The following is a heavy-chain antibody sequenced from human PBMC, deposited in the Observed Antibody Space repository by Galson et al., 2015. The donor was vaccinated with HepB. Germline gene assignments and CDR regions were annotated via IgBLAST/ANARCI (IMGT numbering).Heavy chain of an antibody. V-gene: IGHV3-30*18. Sequence: SLRLSCAASGFTFSMYGMHWVRQAPGKGLEWVAVIAHDGSIAYYSDSVKGRFTVSRDNSKNTLFLQMNSLRAEDTAVYYCVKEPLERHGPWYYELWGRGTLVTVSA. CDR1: GFTFSMYG. J-gene: IGHJ2*01. D-gene: IGHD5-24*01. CDR3: VKEPLERHGPWYYEL. CDR2: IAHDGSIA.